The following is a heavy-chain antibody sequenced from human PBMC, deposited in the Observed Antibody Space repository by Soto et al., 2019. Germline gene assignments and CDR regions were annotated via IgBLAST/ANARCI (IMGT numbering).Heavy chain of an antibody. J-gene: IGHJ4*02. CDR3: ARTYGDCFDY. D-gene: IGHD4-17*01. CDR2: IYYSGST. Sequence: PSETLSLTCTVSGGSIRSYYWSWIRQPPGKGLEWIGNIYYSGSTNYNPPLKSRVTISVDTSKNQFSLKLSSVTAADTAVYYCARTYGDCFDYWGQGTLVTVSS. V-gene: IGHV4-59*01. CDR1: GGSIRSYY.